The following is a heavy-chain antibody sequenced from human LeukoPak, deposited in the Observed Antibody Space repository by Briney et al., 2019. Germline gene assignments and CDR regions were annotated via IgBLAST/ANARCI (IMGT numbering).Heavy chain of an antibody. D-gene: IGHD2-8*01. V-gene: IGHV3-23*01. CDR1: GFPFSDFS. J-gene: IGHJ4*02. CDR2: TNTGDTTT. Sequence: AGGSLRLSCATSGFPFSDFSMGWVRQAPGKGLEWISTTNTGDTTTYSAESVKGRFTISRDNSKNTLYLQMSSLRVEDTAVYYCAKQSYARSLGEGGPGTLVSVSS. CDR3: AKQSYARSLGE.